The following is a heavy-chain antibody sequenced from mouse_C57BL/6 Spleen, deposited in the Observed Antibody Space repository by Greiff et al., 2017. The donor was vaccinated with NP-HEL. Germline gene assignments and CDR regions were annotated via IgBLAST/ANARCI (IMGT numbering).Heavy chain of an antibody. CDR3: ARKDSNSPWFAY. CDR1: GYTFTSYW. J-gene: IGHJ3*01. V-gene: IGHV1-52*01. D-gene: IGHD2-5*01. Sequence: QVQLQQPGAELVRPGSSVKLSCKASGYTFTSYWMHWVKQRPIQGLEWIGNIDPSDSETHYNQKFKDKATLTVDKSSSTAYMQLSSLTSEDSAVYYCARKDSNSPWFAYWGQGTLVTVSA. CDR2: IDPSDSET.